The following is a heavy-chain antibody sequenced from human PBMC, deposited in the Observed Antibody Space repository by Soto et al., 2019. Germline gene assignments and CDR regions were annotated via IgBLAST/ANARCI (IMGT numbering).Heavy chain of an antibody. D-gene: IGHD6-13*01. CDR1: GFTFSSYA. V-gene: IGHV3-30-3*01. J-gene: IGHJ6*02. CDR2: ISYDGSNK. CDR3: ARDLGYSSSPYYYYGMDV. Sequence: GGSLRLSCAASGFTFSSYAMHWVRQAPGKGLEWVAVISYDGSNKYYADSVKGRFTISRDNSKNTLYLQMNSLRAEDTAVYYCARDLGYSSSPYYYYGMDVWGQGTTVTVSS.